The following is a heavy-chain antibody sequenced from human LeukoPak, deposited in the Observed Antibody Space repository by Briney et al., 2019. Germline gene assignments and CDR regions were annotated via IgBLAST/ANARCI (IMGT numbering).Heavy chain of an antibody. Sequence: QTGGSLRLSCAASGFSFSSYAMSWVRQAPGKGLEWVSAISASGANTYYADSVKGHFTVARDNSKNTVYLQMNSLRAEDTAVYYCARDLVVVPAAMAYGMDVWGQGTTVTVSS. J-gene: IGHJ6*02. V-gene: IGHV3-23*01. CDR3: ARDLVVVPAAMAYGMDV. CDR2: ISASGANT. D-gene: IGHD2-2*01. CDR1: GFSFSSYA.